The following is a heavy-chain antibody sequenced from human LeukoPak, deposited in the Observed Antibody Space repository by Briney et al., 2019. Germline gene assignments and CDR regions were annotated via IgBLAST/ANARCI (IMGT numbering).Heavy chain of an antibody. CDR3: ARASSAQLPAYYYDSRGSPADY. Sequence: GGSLRLSCAASGFTFSSYAMHWVRQAPGKGLEWVAVISYDGSNKYYADSVKGRFTISRDNSKNTLYLQMNSLRAEDTAVYYCARASSAQLPAYYYDSRGSPADYWGQGTLVTVSS. CDR1: GFTFSSYA. CDR2: ISYDGSNK. D-gene: IGHD3-22*01. J-gene: IGHJ4*02. V-gene: IGHV3-30-3*01.